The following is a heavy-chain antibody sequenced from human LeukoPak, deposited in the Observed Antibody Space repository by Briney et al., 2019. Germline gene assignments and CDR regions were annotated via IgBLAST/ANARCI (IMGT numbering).Heavy chain of an antibody. D-gene: IGHD2-2*01. CDR1: GFTFGDYA. CDR3: TRDTSGYCSSTSCYWRDY. Sequence: GGSLRLSCTASGFTFGDYAMSWVRQAPGKGLEWVGFIRSKAYGGTTEYVASVKGRFTISRDDSKSIAYLQMNSLKTEDTAVYYCTRDTSGYCSSTSCYWRDYWGQGTLVTVSS. V-gene: IGHV3-49*04. J-gene: IGHJ4*02. CDR2: IRSKAYGGTT.